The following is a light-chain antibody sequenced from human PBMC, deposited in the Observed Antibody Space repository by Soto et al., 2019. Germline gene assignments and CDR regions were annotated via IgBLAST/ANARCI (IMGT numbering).Light chain of an antibody. CDR2: DAS. V-gene: IGKV1-33*01. Sequence: DIQMTQSPSSLSASVGDRVTITCQPSQDIGNYLNWYQVKPGKAPKLLIYDASSLETGVPLRFSGSSSKTDFTFTISSLQXXXXATYYCQQYARLPLTFGGGPTLEIK. CDR3: QQYARLPLT. CDR1: QDIGNY. J-gene: IGKJ4*01.